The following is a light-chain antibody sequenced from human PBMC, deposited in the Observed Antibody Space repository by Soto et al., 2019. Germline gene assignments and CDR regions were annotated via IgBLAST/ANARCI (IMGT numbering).Light chain of an antibody. CDR2: DAS. V-gene: IGKV3-11*01. Sequence: ESVLTQSPGTLSVSPGERATLSCRASLSVSVYLDWYQQKPGQAPRLLISDASNRATGIPARFSGSGSGTDFTLTISSLEPEDFAVYYCHQRQYWPPITFGQGTRLEIK. CDR1: LSVSVY. CDR3: HQRQYWPPIT. J-gene: IGKJ5*01.